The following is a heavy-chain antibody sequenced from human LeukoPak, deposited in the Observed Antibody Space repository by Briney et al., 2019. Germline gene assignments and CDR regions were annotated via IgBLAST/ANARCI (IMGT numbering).Heavy chain of an antibody. D-gene: IGHD6-19*01. CDR3: ARQGPSSGWFKGYVGY. CDR1: GFTFSSYS. CDR2: ISSSSSTI. J-gene: IGHJ4*02. Sequence: GGSLRLSCAASGFTFSSYSMNWVRQAPGKGLEWVSYISSSSSTIYYADSVKGRFTISRDNSKNTLYLQMNSLRAEDTAVYYCARQGPSSGWFKGYVGYWGQGTLVTVSS. V-gene: IGHV3-48*01.